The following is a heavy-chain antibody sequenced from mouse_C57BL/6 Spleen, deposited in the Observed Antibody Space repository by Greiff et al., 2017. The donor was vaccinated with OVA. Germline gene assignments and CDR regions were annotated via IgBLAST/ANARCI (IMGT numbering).Heavy chain of an antibody. CDR2: IYPGDGDT. D-gene: IGHD1-1*01. Sequence: VQLQQSGPELVKPGASVKISCKASGYAFSSSWMNWVKQRPGKGLEWIGRIYPGDGDTNYNGKFKGKATLTADKSSSTAYMQLSSLTSEDSAVYFCASKSDYYGSSYELAYWGKGTLVTVSA. CDR3: ASKSDYYGSSYELAY. J-gene: IGHJ3*01. CDR1: GYAFSSSW. V-gene: IGHV1-82*01.